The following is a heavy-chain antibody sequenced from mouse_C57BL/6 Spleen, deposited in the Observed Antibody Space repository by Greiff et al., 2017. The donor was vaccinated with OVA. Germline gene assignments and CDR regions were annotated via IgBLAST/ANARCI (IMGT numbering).Heavy chain of an antibody. V-gene: IGHV1-26*01. Sequence: VQLKQSGPELVKPGASVKISCKASGYTFTDYYMNWVKQSHGKSLEWIGDINPNNGGISYNQKFKGKATLTVDQSSTTAYMELRSLTSEDSAVDCCAKFRGSYAMDYWGQGTSVTVSS. CDR1: GYTFTDYY. CDR2: INPNNGGI. J-gene: IGHJ4*01. CDR3: AKFRGSYAMDY. D-gene: IGHD1-1*01.